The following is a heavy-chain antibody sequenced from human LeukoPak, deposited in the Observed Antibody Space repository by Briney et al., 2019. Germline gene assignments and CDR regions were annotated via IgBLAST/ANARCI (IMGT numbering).Heavy chain of an antibody. CDR3: ARGSSGYNYGRAFDI. CDR2: ISAYNGNT. CDR1: GYTFTSYG. Sequence: GASVKVSCKASGYTFTSYGISWVRQAPGQGLEWMGWISAYNGNTNYAQKLQGRVTMTTDTSTSTAYVELRSLRSEDTAVYYCARGSSGYNYGRAFDIWGQGTLVTVSS. V-gene: IGHV1-18*01. D-gene: IGHD5-18*01. J-gene: IGHJ3*02.